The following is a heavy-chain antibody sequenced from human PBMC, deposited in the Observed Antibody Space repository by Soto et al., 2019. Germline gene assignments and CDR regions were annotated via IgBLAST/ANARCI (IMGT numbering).Heavy chain of an antibody. CDR1: GGTFSSYT. V-gene: IGHV1-69*08. Sequence: QVQLVQSGAEVKKPGSSVKVSCKASGGTFSSYTISWVRQAPGQGLEWMGRIIPILGIANYAQKFQGRVTITADKSTSTAYMELSSLRSEDTAVYYCARDGYCSGGSCYSSGGYWGQGTLVTVSS. CDR2: IIPILGIA. J-gene: IGHJ4*02. D-gene: IGHD2-15*01. CDR3: ARDGYCSGGSCYSSGGY.